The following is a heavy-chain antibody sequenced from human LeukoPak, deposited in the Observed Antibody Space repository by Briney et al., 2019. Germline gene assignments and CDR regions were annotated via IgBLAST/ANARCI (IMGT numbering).Heavy chain of an antibody. V-gene: IGHV3-30-3*01. D-gene: IGHD3-10*01. CDR3: AREGWFGELPPGGVDV. CDR1: GFTFSSYA. Sequence: GGSLRLSCAASGFTFSSYAMSWVRQAPGKGLEWVAVISYDGSNKYYADSVKGRFTISRDNSKNTLYLQMNSLRAEDTAVYYCAREGWFGELPPGGVDVWGQGTTVTVSS. J-gene: IGHJ6*02. CDR2: ISYDGSNK.